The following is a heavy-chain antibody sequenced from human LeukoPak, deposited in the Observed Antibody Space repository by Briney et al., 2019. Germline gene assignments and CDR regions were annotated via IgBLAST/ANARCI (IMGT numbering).Heavy chain of an antibody. D-gene: IGHD3-3*01. J-gene: IGHJ6*02. Sequence: PGGSLRLSCAASGFIFRSYGMNWVRQAPGKGLEWVSGIYKNGRERYGDSVKGRFTISRDNSKNTLYLQMNSLRAEDTAVYYCAREKRYDFWSGYSRTPSDGMDVWGQGTTVTVSS. V-gene: IGHV3-23*05. CDR1: GFIFRSYG. CDR3: AREKRYDFWSGYSRTPSDGMDV. CDR2: IYKNGRER.